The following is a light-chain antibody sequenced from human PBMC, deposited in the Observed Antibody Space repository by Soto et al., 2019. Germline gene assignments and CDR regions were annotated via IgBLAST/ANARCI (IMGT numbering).Light chain of an antibody. V-gene: IGKV3-15*01. J-gene: IGKJ2*01. Sequence: EIVMTQSPATLSASPGERVTLSCRASQNIRSNLVWYQQKPGQPPRLLIHGASTRATGLPARFTGSGSGKEFTLTISRLEPEDFAVYYCQQYGTSPMYTFGQGTKLEI. CDR1: QNIRSN. CDR2: GAS. CDR3: QQYGTSPMYT.